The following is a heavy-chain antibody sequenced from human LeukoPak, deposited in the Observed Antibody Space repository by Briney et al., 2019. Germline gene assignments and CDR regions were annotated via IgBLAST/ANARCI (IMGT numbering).Heavy chain of an antibody. CDR1: GFTFSSHG. CDR3: ARGPYSSNWYVDY. J-gene: IGHJ4*02. V-gene: IGHV3-48*04. CDR2: ISRTGNSI. D-gene: IGHD6-13*01. Sequence: GGSLRLSCAASGFTFSSHGMHWVRQAPGKGLEWISYISRTGNSIYYADSVKGRFTISRDSAKNSLYLQMNSLRAEDTAVYYCARGPYSSNWYVDYWGQGTLVTVAS.